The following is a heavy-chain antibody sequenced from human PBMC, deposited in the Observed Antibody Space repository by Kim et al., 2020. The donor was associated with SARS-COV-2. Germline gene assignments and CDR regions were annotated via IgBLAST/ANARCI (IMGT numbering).Heavy chain of an antibody. CDR1: GFTFSSYE. J-gene: IGHJ4*02. CDR2: ISSSGSTI. CDR3: ARRGSSWGAFDY. D-gene: IGHD6-13*01. V-gene: IGHV3-48*03. Sequence: GGSLRFSCAASGFTFSSYEMNWVRQAPGKGLEWVSYISSSGSTIYYADSVKGRFTISRDNAKNSLYLQMNSLRAEDTAVYYCARRGSSWGAFDYWGQGTLVTVSS.